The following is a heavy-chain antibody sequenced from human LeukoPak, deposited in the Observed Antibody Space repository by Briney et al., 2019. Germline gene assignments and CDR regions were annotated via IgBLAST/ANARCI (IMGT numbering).Heavy chain of an antibody. D-gene: IGHD3-10*01. V-gene: IGHV5-51*01. CDR1: GYSFTNYW. CDR2: IYPGGSDT. J-gene: IGHJ4*02. CDR3: ARLDYYGSSYYFDY. Sequence: GESLKISCKGSGYSFTNYWIAWVRQMPGKGLEWMGIIYPGGSDTRYSPSFQGQVTISADKSISTALLQWSSLKASDTAMYYCARLDYYGSSYYFDYWGQGTLVTVSS.